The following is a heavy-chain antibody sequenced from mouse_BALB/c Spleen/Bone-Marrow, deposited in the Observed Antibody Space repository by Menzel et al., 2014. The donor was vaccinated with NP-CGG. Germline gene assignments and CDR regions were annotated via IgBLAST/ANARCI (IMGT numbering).Heavy chain of an antibody. Sequence: VKLQESGPSLVQPSQSLSITCTVSGFSLTSYGVHWVRQSPGMGLEWLGVIWRGGSTDYNAAFMSRLSITKDNSKSQVFLKMNSLQADDTAIYYCAKRGNYGYFDYWGQGTTLTVSS. V-gene: IGHV2-5-1*01. J-gene: IGHJ2*01. CDR2: IWRGGST. D-gene: IGHD2-1*01. CDR3: AKRGNYGYFDY. CDR1: GFSLTSYG.